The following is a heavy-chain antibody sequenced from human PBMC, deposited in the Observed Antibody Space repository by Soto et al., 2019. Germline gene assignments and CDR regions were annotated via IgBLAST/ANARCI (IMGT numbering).Heavy chain of an antibody. CDR2: IYYNVTS. J-gene: IGHJ5*02. Sequence: SETLSLTCTVSGGSISSSDYYWGRLRQPPGKGLEWIGNIYYNVTSYYNPSLKSRLTISADTSKNQFSLKLSSVTAADTAIYYCARLGYGGRPSLGHDPWGRGTLVTGSS. CDR3: ARLGYGGRPSLGHDP. D-gene: IGHD3-22*01. V-gene: IGHV4-39*01. CDR1: GGSISSSDYY.